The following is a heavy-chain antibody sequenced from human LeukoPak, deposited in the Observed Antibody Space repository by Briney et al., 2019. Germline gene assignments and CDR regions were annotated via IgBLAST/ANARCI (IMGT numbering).Heavy chain of an antibody. CDR1: GSTFSSND. CDR3: AKDGWDY. Sequence: PGGSLRLSCEASGSTFSSNDMSWVRQAPGKGLEWVSGISGSGGRTYYADSMKGRFTISRDNSKNTLYLQMNSVRAEDTAVYYCAKDGWDYWGQGTLVTVSS. J-gene: IGHJ4*02. V-gene: IGHV3-23*01. D-gene: IGHD2-2*03. CDR2: ISGSGGRT.